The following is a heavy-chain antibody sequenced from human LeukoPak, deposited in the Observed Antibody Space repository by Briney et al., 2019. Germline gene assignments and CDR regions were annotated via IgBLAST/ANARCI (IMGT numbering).Heavy chain of an antibody. CDR3: AKLLPN. CDR2: IGASDGTT. J-gene: IGHJ4*02. V-gene: IGHV3-23*01. Sequence: PGGSLRFSCAASGFTFSNRSMSWVRQAPGKGLEWVSTIGASDGTTYYADSVKGRFTISRDNSKNTLYLQMNSLRAEDTAIYYCAKLLPNWGQGTLVTVSS. CDR1: GFTFSNRS.